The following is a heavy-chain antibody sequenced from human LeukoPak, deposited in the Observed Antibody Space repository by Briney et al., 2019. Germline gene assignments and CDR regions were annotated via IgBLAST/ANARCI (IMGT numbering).Heavy chain of an antibody. Sequence: SCKASGYTFSSYAMHWVRQAPGKGLEWVAVISYDGSNKYYADSVKGRFTISRDNSKNTLYLQMNSLRAEDTAVYYCARDGGYSSGWLDYWGQGTLVTVSS. CDR3: ARDGGYSSGWLDY. V-gene: IGHV3-30-3*01. CDR1: GYTFSSYA. CDR2: ISYDGSNK. D-gene: IGHD6-19*01. J-gene: IGHJ4*02.